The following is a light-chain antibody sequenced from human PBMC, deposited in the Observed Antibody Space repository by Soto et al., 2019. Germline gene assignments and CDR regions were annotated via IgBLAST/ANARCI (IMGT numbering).Light chain of an antibody. J-gene: IGKJ1*01. V-gene: IGKV3-15*01. CDR2: GAS. CDR3: QQYNTWPRT. Sequence: EIVMTQSPVTLSVPPGESATLSCRASQSVSSTLAWFQQKPGQAPRLLIYGASTRAPGIPARFSGSGSGTDFTLTISSLQSEDFAVYYCQQYNTWPRTLGQGTKVDIK. CDR1: QSVSST.